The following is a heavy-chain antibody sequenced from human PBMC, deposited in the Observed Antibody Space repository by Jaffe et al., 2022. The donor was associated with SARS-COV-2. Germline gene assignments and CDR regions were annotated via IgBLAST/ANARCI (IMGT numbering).Heavy chain of an antibody. J-gene: IGHJ5*02. CDR1: GGSISSGGYY. D-gene: IGHD2-15*01. CDR2: IYYSGST. CDR3: ARVLCSGGSCYSFKIVPHPAGWFDP. V-gene: IGHV4-31*03. Sequence: QVQLQESGPGLVKPSQTLSLTCTVSGGSISSGGYYWSWIRQHPGKGLEWIGYIYYSGSTYYNPSLKSRVTISVDTSKNQFSLKLSSVTAADTAVYYCARVLCSGGSCYSFKIVPHPAGWFDPWGQGTLVTVSS.